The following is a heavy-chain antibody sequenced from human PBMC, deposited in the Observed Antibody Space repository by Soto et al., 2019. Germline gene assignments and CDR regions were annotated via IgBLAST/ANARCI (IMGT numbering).Heavy chain of an antibody. V-gene: IGHV1-18*01. CDR1: GYTFTSYG. CDR2: ISAYNGNT. Sequence: VASVKVSCKASGYTFTSYGISWVRQAPGQGLEWMGWISAYNGNTNYAQKLQGRVTMTTDTSTSTAYMELRSLGSDDTAVYYCARDLWVAAAGATLDYWGQGTLVTVSS. D-gene: IGHD6-13*01. CDR3: ARDLWVAAAGATLDY. J-gene: IGHJ4*02.